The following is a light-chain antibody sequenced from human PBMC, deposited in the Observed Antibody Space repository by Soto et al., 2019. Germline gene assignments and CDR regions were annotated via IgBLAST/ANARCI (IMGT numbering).Light chain of an antibody. CDR1: QSVSSY. V-gene: IGKV3-11*01. J-gene: IGKJ2*01. CDR3: QQRSNWPPPMYT. CDR2: DAS. Sequence: EIVLTQSPATLSLSPGERATLSCRASQSVSSYLAWYQQKPGQAPRLLTYDASNRATGIPARFSGSGSGTDFPLTISSLEPEDFAVYYCQQRSNWPPPMYTFGQGTKLEIK.